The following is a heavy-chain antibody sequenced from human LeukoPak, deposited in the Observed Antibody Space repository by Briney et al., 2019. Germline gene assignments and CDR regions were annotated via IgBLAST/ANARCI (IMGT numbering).Heavy chain of an antibody. D-gene: IGHD3-22*01. V-gene: IGHV3-11*01. CDR1: RFTFSDYY. J-gene: IGHJ6*02. CDR2: ISSSGSTI. CDR3: ARGRAYDSSGYYYPYYGMDV. Sequence: PGGSLRLSCAASRFTFSDYYMSWIRQAPGKGLEWVSFISSSGSTIYYADSVKGRFTNSRDNAKNSLYLQMNSLRAEDTAVYYCARGRAYDSSGYYYPYYGMDVWGQGTTVTVSS.